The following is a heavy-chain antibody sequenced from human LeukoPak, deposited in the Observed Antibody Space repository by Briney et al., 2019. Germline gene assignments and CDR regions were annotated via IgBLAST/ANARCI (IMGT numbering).Heavy chain of an antibody. CDR2: IKQDGSER. J-gene: IGHJ3*01. CDR3: ARDDYNWNVDAF. CDR1: GFTFSSYC. D-gene: IGHD1-20*01. Sequence: PGGSLRLSCAASGFTFSSYCMGWVRQAPGTGLEWVATIKQDGSERYYVDSVKGRFTISRDKAKNSLYLQMNSLRAEDTAAYYCARDDYNWNVDAF. V-gene: IGHV3-7*01.